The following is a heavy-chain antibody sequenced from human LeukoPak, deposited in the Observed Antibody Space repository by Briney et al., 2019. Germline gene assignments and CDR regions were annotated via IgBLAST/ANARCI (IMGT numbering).Heavy chain of an antibody. CDR1: GGTFSSYA. D-gene: IGHD6-13*01. V-gene: IGHV1-69*05. CDR3: AVAIAAAENYYYYYMDV. J-gene: IGHJ6*03. Sequence: ASVKVSCKASGGTFSSYAISWVRQAPGQGLEWMGGIIPIFGTANYAQKFQGRVTITTDESTSTAYMELSSLRSEDTAVYYCAVAIAAAENYYYYYMDVWGKGTTVTVSS. CDR2: IIPIFGTA.